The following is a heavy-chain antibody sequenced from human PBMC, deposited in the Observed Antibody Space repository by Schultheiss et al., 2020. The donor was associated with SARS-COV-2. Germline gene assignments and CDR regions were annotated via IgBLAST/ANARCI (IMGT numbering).Heavy chain of an antibody. CDR3: ARHSPDTAMVTWED. J-gene: IGHJ4*02. Sequence: SQTLSLTCAVYGGSFSGYYWSWIRQPPGKGLEWIGEINHSGSTNYNPSLKSRVTISVDTSKNQFSLKLSSVTAADTAVYYCARHSPDTAMVTWEDWGQGTLVTVSS. V-gene: IGHV4-34*01. CDR2: INHSGST. CDR1: GGSFSGYY. D-gene: IGHD5-18*01.